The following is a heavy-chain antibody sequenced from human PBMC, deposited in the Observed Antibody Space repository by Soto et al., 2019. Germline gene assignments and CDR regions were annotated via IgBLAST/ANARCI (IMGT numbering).Heavy chain of an antibody. CDR1: GFTVSSAY. D-gene: IGHD3-10*01. CDR2: IYSDGTT. Sequence: EVQLVESGGGLIQPGGSLRLSCAASGFTVSSAYMSWVRQAPGKGLQWVSVIYSDGTTRYADSVKGRFTISRDNSKNTLYLQMNSLRVEDTPVYYCGRGGRGFEIWGQGTMVTVSS. J-gene: IGHJ3*02. V-gene: IGHV3-53*01. CDR3: GRGGRGFEI.